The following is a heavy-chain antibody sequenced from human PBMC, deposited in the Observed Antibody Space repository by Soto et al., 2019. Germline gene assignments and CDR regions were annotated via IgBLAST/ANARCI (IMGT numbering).Heavy chain of an antibody. Sequence: PSETLSLTCDVYGGSFSRYYWNWIRQPPGKGLEWLGESNHSGSTNYNPSLESRVTISLDTSQTQFSLKLTSVTAADTAVYYCARGEGRLVGTWFDPWGQGTLVTVSS. CDR1: GGSFSRYY. CDR3: ARGEGRLVGTWFDP. CDR2: SNHSGST. J-gene: IGHJ5*02. V-gene: IGHV4-34*01. D-gene: IGHD5-12*01.